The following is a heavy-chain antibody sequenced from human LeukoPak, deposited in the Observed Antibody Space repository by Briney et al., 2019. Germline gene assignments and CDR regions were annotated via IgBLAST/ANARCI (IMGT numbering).Heavy chain of an antibody. CDR1: GGSISRYY. Sequence: PSETLSLTCTVSGGSISRYYWSWIRQPPGEGLEWIGDIYYSGSTNYNPSLKSRVTISVDTSKNQFSLRLSSVTAADTAVYYSARLASGSYGPLTPFDYWGQGTLVTVSS. V-gene: IGHV4-59*08. J-gene: IGHJ4*02. CDR3: ARLASGSYGPLTPFDY. D-gene: IGHD1-26*01. CDR2: IYYSGST.